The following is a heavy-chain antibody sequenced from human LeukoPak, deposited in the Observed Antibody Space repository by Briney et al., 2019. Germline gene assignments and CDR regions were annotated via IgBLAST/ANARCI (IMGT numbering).Heavy chain of an antibody. Sequence: SGGSLRLSCAASGFTVSGNYMTWVRQAPGKGLEWVSYISGSSSIIYYADSVKGRFTISRDNAKNSLYLQMNSLRAEDTAVYYCAREVPSVTGTPSDYWGQGTLVTVSS. CDR2: ISGSSSII. D-gene: IGHD1-20*01. CDR1: GFTVSGNY. V-gene: IGHV3-48*01. J-gene: IGHJ4*02. CDR3: AREVPSVTGTPSDY.